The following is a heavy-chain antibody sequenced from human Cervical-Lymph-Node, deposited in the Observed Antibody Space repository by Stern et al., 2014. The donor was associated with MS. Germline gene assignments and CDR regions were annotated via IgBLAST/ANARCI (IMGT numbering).Heavy chain of an antibody. D-gene: IGHD1-1*01. J-gene: IGHJ4*02. CDR3: ARDHNWNYFDL. Sequence: QLQLQESGSGLVKPSQTLSLTCLVSGCSITSNGDSLSWIRQPPGKGLEWIASIYHGDGSSYNPSLRSRLSMSVDHSKNQFSLRPTSVTAADTAVYFCARDHNWNYFDLWGQGTLVSVSP. CDR2: IYHGDGS. V-gene: IGHV4-30-2*01. CDR1: GCSITSNGDS.